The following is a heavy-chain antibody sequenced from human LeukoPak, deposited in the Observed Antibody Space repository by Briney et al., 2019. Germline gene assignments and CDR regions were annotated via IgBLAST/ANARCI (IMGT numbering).Heavy chain of an antibody. D-gene: IGHD3-10*01. V-gene: IGHV1-46*01. Sequence: GASVKVSCKASGYTFTSYYMHWVRQAPGQGLEWMGIINPSGGSTSYAQKFQGRVTMTRDTSTSTVYMELSSLRSEDTAVYYCARDIRGELLSSHYYYYYMDVWGKGTTVTVSS. CDR3: ARDIRGELLSSHYYYYYMDV. CDR2: INPSGGST. CDR1: GYTFTSYY. J-gene: IGHJ6*03.